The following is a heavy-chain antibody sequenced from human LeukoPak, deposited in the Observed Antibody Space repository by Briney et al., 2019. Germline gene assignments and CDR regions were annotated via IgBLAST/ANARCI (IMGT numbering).Heavy chain of an antibody. J-gene: IGHJ5*02. CDR1: GFTFSNYE. CDR2: ISHSGRTI. V-gene: IGHV3-48*03. D-gene: IGHD6-13*01. CDR3: ARGVGSSWPGWFDP. Sequence: GGSLRLSCAASGFTFSNYELNGVRQAPGKGLEWVSYISHSGRTIYSADSVKGRFTISRDNAKNSLYLQMNSLRAEDTAVYYCARGVGSSWPGWFDPWGQGTLVTVSS.